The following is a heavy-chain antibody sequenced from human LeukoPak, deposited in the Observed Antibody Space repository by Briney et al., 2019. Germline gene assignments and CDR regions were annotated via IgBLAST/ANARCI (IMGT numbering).Heavy chain of an antibody. J-gene: IGHJ1*01. CDR3: ARPGRYYYDSSGYRVEYFQH. Sequence: SETLSLTCAVYGGSFSGYYWSWIRQPPGKGLEWIGEINHSGSTNYNPSLKSRVTISVDTSKNQFSLKLSSVTAADTAVYYCARPGRYYYDSSGYRVEYFQHGGQGTLVTVSS. CDR2: INHSGST. V-gene: IGHV4-34*01. CDR1: GGSFSGYY. D-gene: IGHD3-22*01.